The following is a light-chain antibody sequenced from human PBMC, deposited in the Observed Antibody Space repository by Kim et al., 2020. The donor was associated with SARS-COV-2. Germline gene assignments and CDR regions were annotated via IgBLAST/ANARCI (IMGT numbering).Light chain of an antibody. CDR1: ESISKF. V-gene: IGKV1-39*01. J-gene: IGKJ1*01. CDR3: QQSYNTPPT. CDR2: GVS. Sequence: ASVGDRVTITCRPSESISKFLNWYQQKPGEAPKLLIYGVSSLRSGVPSRFSGSGSATDFTLTITSLQPEEFATYYCQQSYNTPPTFGQGTKVDIK.